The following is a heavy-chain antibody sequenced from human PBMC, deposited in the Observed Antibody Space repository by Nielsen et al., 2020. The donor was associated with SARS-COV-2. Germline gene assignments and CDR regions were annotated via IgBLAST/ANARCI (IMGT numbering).Heavy chain of an antibody. CDR1: GFTFSSYG. V-gene: IGHV3-48*01. Sequence: GGSLRLSCAASGFTFSSYGMNWVRQAPGKGLEWVSYSSSSSSSIYYADSVKGRFTISRDNAKNSLYLQMNSLRAEDTAGYDCAIVPLRSGDFWIGYYTGLGGNYYYGMDVWGQGPTVTVSS. J-gene: IGHJ6*02. D-gene: IGHD3-3*01. CDR2: SSSSSSSI. CDR3: AIVPLRSGDFWIGYYTGLGGNYYYGMDV.